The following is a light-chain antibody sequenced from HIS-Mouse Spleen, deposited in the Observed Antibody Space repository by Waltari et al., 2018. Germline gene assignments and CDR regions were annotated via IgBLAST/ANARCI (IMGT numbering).Light chain of an antibody. CDR3: CSYAGSSTWV. CDR1: SSDVGSYNL. J-gene: IGLJ3*02. CDR2: EGS. Sequence: QSALTQPASVSGSPGPSITISCPGPSSDVGSYNLFPWYQQPPGKAPKLMIYEGSKRPSGVSNRFSGSKSGNTASLTISGLQAEDEADYYCCSYAGSSTWVFGGGTKLTVL. V-gene: IGLV2-23*01.